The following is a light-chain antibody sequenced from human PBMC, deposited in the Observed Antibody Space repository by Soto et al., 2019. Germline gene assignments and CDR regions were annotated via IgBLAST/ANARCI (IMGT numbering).Light chain of an antibody. Sequence: DIQMTQSPSTLSASVGDRVAITCRASQSISSWLAWYQQKAGKAPKLLLYKASSLESGVPSRFSGSGSGTEFTLTISSLQPDDFATYYCQQYNSYSRTFGQGTKVEIK. J-gene: IGKJ1*01. CDR2: KAS. CDR3: QQYNSYSRT. V-gene: IGKV1-5*03. CDR1: QSISSW.